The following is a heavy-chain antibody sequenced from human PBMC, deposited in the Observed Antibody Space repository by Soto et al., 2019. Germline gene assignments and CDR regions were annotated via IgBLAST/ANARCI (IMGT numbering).Heavy chain of an antibody. CDR3: ANLGYYSGGISYLDYYNGLDA. J-gene: IGHJ6*02. Sequence: EVQLLESGGGLVQPGGSLRLSCAASGFTFNRFAMTWVRQAPGKGLEWVSTIGASGDNTFYADSVNGRFTISRDNSGNTLFLQMNRLDAEDTALYSCANLGYYSGGISYLDYYNGLDAWGQGTTVTVSS. V-gene: IGHV3-23*01. CDR1: GFTFNRFA. CDR2: IGASGDNT. D-gene: IGHD2-15*01.